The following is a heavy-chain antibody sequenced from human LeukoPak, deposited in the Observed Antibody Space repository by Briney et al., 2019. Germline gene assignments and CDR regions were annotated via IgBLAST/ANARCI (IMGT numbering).Heavy chain of an antibody. CDR2: ISWNSGSI. D-gene: IGHD3-22*01. V-gene: IGHV3-9*01. Sequence: PGRSLRLSCAASGFSFDDYAMHWVRQPPGKGLEWVAGISWNSGSIEYVDSVKGRFTISRDNAKNSLYLQMNSLRAEDTAVYYCARDTDQYYDSSGYPEYMDVWGKGTTVTISS. CDR3: ARDTDQYYDSSGYPEYMDV. J-gene: IGHJ6*03. CDR1: GFSFDDYA.